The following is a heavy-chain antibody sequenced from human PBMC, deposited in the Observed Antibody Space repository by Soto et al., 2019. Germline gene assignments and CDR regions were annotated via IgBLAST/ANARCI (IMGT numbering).Heavy chain of an antibody. CDR2: IDPSDSYT. J-gene: IGHJ4*02. V-gene: IGHV5-10-1*01. D-gene: IGHD3-22*01. CDR1: GYRFTSHW. Sequence: GQALNLSCTGSGYRFTSHWISWVRQMPGKGLEWMGRIDPSDSYTNYSPSFQGRVTISTDKSISTAYLQWSSLKASDTAMYYCVRHPDHYDRDYWGQGTLVTVSS. CDR3: VRHPDHYDRDY.